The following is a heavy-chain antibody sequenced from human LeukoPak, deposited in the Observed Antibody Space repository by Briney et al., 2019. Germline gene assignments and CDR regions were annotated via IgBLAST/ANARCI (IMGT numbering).Heavy chain of an antibody. J-gene: IGHJ4*02. D-gene: IGHD6-19*01. V-gene: IGHV4-59*08. CDR1: GGSISSYY. Sequence: SETLSLTCTVSGGSISSYYWSWIRQPPGKGLEWIGYIYYSGSTNYNPSLKSRVTISVDTSKNQFSLKLSSVTAADTAVYYCARAGYSSGWYFDYWGQGTLVTVSS. CDR2: IYYSGST. CDR3: ARAGYSSGWYFDY.